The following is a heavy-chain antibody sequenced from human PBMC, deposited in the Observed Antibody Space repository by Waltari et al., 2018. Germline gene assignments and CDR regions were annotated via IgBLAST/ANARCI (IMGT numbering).Heavy chain of an antibody. V-gene: IGHV3-23*04. J-gene: IGHJ4*02. Sequence: VQLVESGGGVVQPGRSLRLSCAASGFTFSSYAMSWVRQAPGKGLEWVSAISGRGGSTYDADSVKGRFTISKDNSKNTQYLQMNSRRAEDTAVYYCAKDDYGSGSYYSGVWGQGTLVTVSS. CDR1: GFTFSSYA. CDR2: ISGRGGST. D-gene: IGHD3-10*01. CDR3: AKDDYGSGSYYSGV.